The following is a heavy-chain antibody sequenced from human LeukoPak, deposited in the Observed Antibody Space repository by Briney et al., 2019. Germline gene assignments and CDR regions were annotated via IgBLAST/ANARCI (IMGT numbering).Heavy chain of an antibody. J-gene: IGHJ4*02. V-gene: IGHV1-2*02. D-gene: IGHD3-10*01. CDR1: GYTFTGYY. CDR2: INPNSGGT. Sequence: ASVKVSCKASGYTFTGYYMHWVRQAPGQGLGMGWINPNSGGTNYAQKFQGRVTMTRDTSISTAYMELSRLRSDDTAVYYCARIHVPGSGSSNWGQGTLVTVSS. CDR3: ARIHVPGSGSSN.